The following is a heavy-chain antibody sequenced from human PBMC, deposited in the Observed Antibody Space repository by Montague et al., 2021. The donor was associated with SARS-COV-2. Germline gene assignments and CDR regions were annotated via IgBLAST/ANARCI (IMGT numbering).Heavy chain of an antibody. J-gene: IGHJ6*03. CDR1: GGSVSSSPYY. V-gene: IGHV4-39*01. Sequence: SETLSLTSTVSGGSVSSSPYYWGWIRQPPGRGLEWVGSISYSGRTYFXPSLKSRLTISVDSPENQFSLRLSSVTAADTAVYYCASSYYYGSGTYVYNYYMDVWGKGTTVTVSS. CDR2: ISYSGRT. CDR3: ASSYYYGSGTYVYNYYMDV. D-gene: IGHD3-10*01.